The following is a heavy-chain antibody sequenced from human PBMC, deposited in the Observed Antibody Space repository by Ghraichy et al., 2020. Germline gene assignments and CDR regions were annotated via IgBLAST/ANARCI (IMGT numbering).Heavy chain of an antibody. D-gene: IGHD5-12*01. J-gene: IGHJ4*02. Sequence: SETLSLNCTVSGGSFTTYYWSWIRQPPGKGLQWIGYAHSSGSAYYNRSLKSRVTISVDTSQNQFSLRVTSLTAADTAVYYCARRHGYSGSMDYWGQGTLVSVSS. CDR3: ARRHGYSGSMDY. V-gene: IGHV4-59*01. CDR2: AHSSGSA. CDR1: GGSFTTYY.